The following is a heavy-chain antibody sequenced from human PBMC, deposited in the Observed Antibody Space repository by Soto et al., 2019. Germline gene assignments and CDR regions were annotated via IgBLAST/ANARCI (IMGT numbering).Heavy chain of an antibody. J-gene: IGHJ4*02. V-gene: IGHV3-21*01. D-gene: IGHD1-26*01. CDR3: ARSGEILQTFDS. CDR2: ISCSSSYI. Sequence: EVQLVESGGGLVKPGGSLRLSCVVSGVSCSDYSMNWVRQAPGKGLEWVALISCSSSYIYYADSVKGRFTISKDNAKNSLFLQMDSLRVEDTAVYYCARSGEILQTFDSWGQGTMATVSS. CDR1: GVSCSDYS.